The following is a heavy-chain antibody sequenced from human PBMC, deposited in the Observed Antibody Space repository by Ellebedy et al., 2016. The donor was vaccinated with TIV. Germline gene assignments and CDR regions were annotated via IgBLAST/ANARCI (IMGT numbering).Heavy chain of an antibody. J-gene: IGHJ3*02. V-gene: IGHV4-34*01. D-gene: IGHD3-10*01. CDR1: GGSFSGYY. CDR3: AIYGPGSYNVDAFGI. CDR2: INHSGST. Sequence: MPSETLSLTFAVHGGSFSGYYWSWIRQPPGKGLEWIGEINHSGSTNYNPSLKSRATISVDKSKKQLSLKLSSVTAADTAVYYCAIYGPGSYNVDAFGIWGQGTMVTVSS.